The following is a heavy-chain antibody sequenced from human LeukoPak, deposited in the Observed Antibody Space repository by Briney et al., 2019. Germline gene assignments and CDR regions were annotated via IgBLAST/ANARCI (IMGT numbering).Heavy chain of an antibody. CDR2: IYYTGST. Sequence: SETLSLTCTVSGGSISSVSNYWGWIRQPPGKGLEWIGSIYYTGSTYYNPSLKSRVTISIDTSKNQFSLKLGSVTAADTAVYYCAIEIGSGWGQGTLVTVSS. J-gene: IGHJ4*02. CDR1: GGSISSVSNY. D-gene: IGHD6-19*01. V-gene: IGHV4-39*07. CDR3: AIEIGSG.